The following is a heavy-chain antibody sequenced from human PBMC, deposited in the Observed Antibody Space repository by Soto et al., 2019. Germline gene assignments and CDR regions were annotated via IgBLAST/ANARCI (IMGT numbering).Heavy chain of an antibody. CDR1: GGSFSGYY. J-gene: IGHJ5*02. D-gene: IGHD3-16*01. CDR2: IYYSGST. V-gene: IGHV4-59*12. CDR3: AREGLDNWFDP. Sequence: LSLTCAVYGGSFSGYYWSWIRQPPGKGLEWIGYIYYSGSTNYNPSLKSRVTISVDTSKNQFSLKLSSVTAADTAVYYCAREGLDNWFDPWGQGTLVTVSS.